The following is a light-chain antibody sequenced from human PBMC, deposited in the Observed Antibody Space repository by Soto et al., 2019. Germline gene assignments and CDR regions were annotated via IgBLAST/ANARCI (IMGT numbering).Light chain of an antibody. V-gene: IGKV3-15*01. J-gene: IGKJ4*01. CDR3: QQYSASPPT. CDR1: QSVSSY. CDR2: GAS. Sequence: EIVMTQSPATLSVSPGERATLSCRASQSVSSYLAWYQQKPGQAPRLLIYGASTRATGIPDRFSGSGSGTDFTLTISRLEPEDFAVYYCQQYSASPPTFGGGTKVDI.